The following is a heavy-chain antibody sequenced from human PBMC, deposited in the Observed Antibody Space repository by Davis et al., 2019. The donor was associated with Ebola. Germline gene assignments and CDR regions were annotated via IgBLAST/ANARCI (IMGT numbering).Heavy chain of an antibody. Sequence: SQTLSLTCGVSGYSISSGYYWGWIRQPPGKGLEWIGIIYHSGSTYYNPSLKSRVTISVDTSKNQFSLKLSSVTAADTAVYYCARGRRGDPRIAVAGRGDYWGQGTLVTVSS. CDR3: ARGRRGDPRIAVAGRGDY. V-gene: IGHV4-38-2*01. CDR2: IYHSGST. D-gene: IGHD6-19*01. J-gene: IGHJ4*02. CDR1: GYSISSGYY.